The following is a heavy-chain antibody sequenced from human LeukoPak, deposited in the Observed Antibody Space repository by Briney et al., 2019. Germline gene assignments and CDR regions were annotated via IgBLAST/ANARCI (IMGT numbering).Heavy chain of an antibody. CDR3: ARTYCSGGSCHFDY. CDR2: IYYSGNT. V-gene: IGHV4-59*08. Sequence: SETLSLTCTVSGGSISSYYWSWIRQPPGKGLEWIGYIYYSGNTDSNPSPKSRVTISVDTSKNQFSLKLSSVTAADTAVYYCARTYCSGGSCHFDYWGQGTLATVSS. CDR1: GGSISSYY. J-gene: IGHJ4*02. D-gene: IGHD2-15*01.